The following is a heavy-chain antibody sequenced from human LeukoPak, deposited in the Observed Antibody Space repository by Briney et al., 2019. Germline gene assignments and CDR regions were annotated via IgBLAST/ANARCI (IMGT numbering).Heavy chain of an antibody. V-gene: IGHV4-4*07. CDR3: ARGTLRLGDLSLSNYFDP. Sequence: SETLSLTCTVSGGSISTYYWSWIRQPPGKGLEWVGRIHSSGSTNYNPSLKSRVTMSVDTSKNQFSLKLSSVTAADTALYYCARGTLRLGDLSLSNYFDPWGQGTLVTVSS. D-gene: IGHD3-16*02. CDR1: GGSISTYY. J-gene: IGHJ5*02. CDR2: IHSSGST.